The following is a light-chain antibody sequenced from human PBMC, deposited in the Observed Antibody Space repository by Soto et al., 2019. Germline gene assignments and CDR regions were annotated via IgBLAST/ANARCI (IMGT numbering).Light chain of an antibody. CDR3: QQYDKYST. J-gene: IGKJ1*01. V-gene: IGKV1-5*01. CDR1: QSISVS. CDR2: DAS. Sequence: IQMTQSPSTLSASVGGPVNISCRASQSISVSLAWYQQKPGKAPRLLIYDASTLQGGVPSRFSGRGSGTEFTLTVTSLQPEDFASYFCQQYDKYSTFGHGTKVDI.